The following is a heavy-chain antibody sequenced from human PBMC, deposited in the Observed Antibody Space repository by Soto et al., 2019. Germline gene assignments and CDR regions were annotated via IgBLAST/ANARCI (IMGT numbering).Heavy chain of an antibody. Sequence: SVKVSCKASGGTFSSYAISWVRQAPGQGLEWMGGIIPIFGTANYAQKFQGRVTITVDESTSTAYMELSSLRSEDTAVYYCARAGTGTTHYYYYGMDVWGQGTTVTVSS. D-gene: IGHD1-1*01. CDR1: GGTFSSYA. CDR3: ARAGTGTTHYYYYGMDV. CDR2: IIPIFGTA. J-gene: IGHJ6*02. V-gene: IGHV1-69*13.